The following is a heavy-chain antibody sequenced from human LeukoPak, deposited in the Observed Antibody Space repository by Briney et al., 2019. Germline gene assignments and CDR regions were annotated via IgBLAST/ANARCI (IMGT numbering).Heavy chain of an antibody. CDR1: GYSFTSYW. CDR2: IYPGDSDT. CDR3: ARHEYSGYDSSPFDY. D-gene: IGHD5-12*01. V-gene: IGHV5-51*01. J-gene: IGHJ4*02. Sequence: GDSLKISCKGPGYSFTSYWIGWVRQMPGKGLECMGIIYPGDSDTRYSPSFQGQVTISADKSISTAYLQWSSLKASDAAMYYCARHEYSGYDSSPFDYWGQGTLVTVSS.